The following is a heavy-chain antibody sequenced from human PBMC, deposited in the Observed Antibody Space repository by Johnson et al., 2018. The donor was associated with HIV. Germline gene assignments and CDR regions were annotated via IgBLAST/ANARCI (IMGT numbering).Heavy chain of an antibody. D-gene: IGHD1-26*01. J-gene: IGHJ3*02. Sequence: EVHLVESGGGLVHPGGSLRLSCAVSGFFVGGTFMNWVRQAPGKGLEWVSVIYSGGSTYYADSVKGRFTISRDTSKNTLYFQMNGLRAEDTAVYYCAGNGGSIVGATLHAFDIWGQGTMVTVSS. CDR3: AGNGGSIVGATLHAFDI. CDR2: IYSGGST. CDR1: GFFVGGTF. V-gene: IGHV3-66*01.